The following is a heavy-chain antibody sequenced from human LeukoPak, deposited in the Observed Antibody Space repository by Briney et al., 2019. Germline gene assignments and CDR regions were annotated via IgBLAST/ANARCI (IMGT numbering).Heavy chain of an antibody. CDR2: IYIIDDR. D-gene: IGHD3-9*01. J-gene: IGHJ4*02. V-gene: IGHV2-5*01. Sequence: SRPTLVNPTQTLTLTRTILGSSLGTPGVGVWCIREPPRIALGWLALIYIIDDRPYSPPLSRRLTITRDTSKNQVVLAMTNMDPVDTATYYCAHLVVTIDWRSYLDYWGQGALVTVSS. CDR3: AHLVVTIDWRSYLDY. CDR1: GSSLGTPGVG.